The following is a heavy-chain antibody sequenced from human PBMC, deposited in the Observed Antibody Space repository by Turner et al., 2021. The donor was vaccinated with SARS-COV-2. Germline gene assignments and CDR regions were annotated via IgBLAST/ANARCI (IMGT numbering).Heavy chain of an antibody. CDR1: GFTFRTYS. J-gene: IGHJ3*02. CDR2: ISSSSSYI. CDR3: ARARWHYYDSSGYYPDAFDI. V-gene: IGHV3-21*01. D-gene: IGHD3-22*01. Sequence: EVQLVESGGGLVKPGGSLRLSCAASGFTFRTYSMNWVRQAPGKGLEWVSSISSSSSYIYYANSVKGRLTISRDNAKNSLYLRMNSLRAEDTAVYYCARARWHYYDSSGYYPDAFDIWGQGTMVTVSS.